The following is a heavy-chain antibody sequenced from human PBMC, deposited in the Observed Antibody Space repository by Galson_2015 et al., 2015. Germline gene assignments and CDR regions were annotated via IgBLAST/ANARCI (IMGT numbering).Heavy chain of an antibody. J-gene: IGHJ4*02. V-gene: IGHV3-30-3*01. CDR3: ARDVGSGGSPFSFSYFDY. D-gene: IGHD2-15*01. CDR1: GFTFSSYA. Sequence: SLRLSCAASGFTFSSYAMHWVRQAPGKGLEWVAVISYDGSNKYYADSVKGRFTISRDNSKNTLYLQMNSLRAEDTAVYYCARDVGSGGSPFSFSYFDYWGQGALVTVSS. CDR2: ISYDGSNK.